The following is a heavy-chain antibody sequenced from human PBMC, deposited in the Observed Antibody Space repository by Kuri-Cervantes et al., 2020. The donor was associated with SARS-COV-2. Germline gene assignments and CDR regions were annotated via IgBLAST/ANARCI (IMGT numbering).Heavy chain of an antibody. CDR1: GXXFSSXS. D-gene: IGHD3-22*01. CDR2: ISSSSSXX. V-gene: IGHV3-21*01. Sequence: GESLKXXCAASGXXFSSXSMNXVRQAPGKGLEWVSSISSSSSXXXYADSVKGRXTISRDNAKNXLYLQMNSLRAEDAAVYYCXXXVGTXLLXXXWLFWGIWGQGTLVTVSS. CDR3: XXXVGTXLLXXXWLFWGI. J-gene: IGHJ4*02.